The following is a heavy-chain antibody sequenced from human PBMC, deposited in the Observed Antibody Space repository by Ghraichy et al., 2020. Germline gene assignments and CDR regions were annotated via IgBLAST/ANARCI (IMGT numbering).Heavy chain of an antibody. Sequence: GGSLRLSCAASGFTFDDYAMHWVRQAPGKGLEWVSGISWNSGSIGYADSVKGRFTISRDNAKNSLYLQMNSLRAEDTALYYCAKGPPDFWREYGMDVWGQGTTVTVSS. CDR2: ISWNSGSI. CDR3: AKGPPDFWREYGMDV. J-gene: IGHJ6*02. CDR1: GFTFDDYA. D-gene: IGHD3-3*01. V-gene: IGHV3-9*01.